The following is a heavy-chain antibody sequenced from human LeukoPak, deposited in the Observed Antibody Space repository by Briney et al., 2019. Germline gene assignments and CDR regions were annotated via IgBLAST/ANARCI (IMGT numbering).Heavy chain of an antibody. CDR2: ISYDGSNK. CDR1: GYTFTSYA. V-gene: IGHV3-30-3*01. J-gene: IGHJ3*02. Sequence: SCKASGYTFTSYAMHWVRQAPGKGLEWVAVISYDGSNKYYADSVKGRFTISRDNSKNTLYLQMNSLRAEDTAVYYCARDRGTPYCSSTSCYGNDAFDIWGQGTMVTVSS. CDR3: ARDRGTPYCSSTSCYGNDAFDI. D-gene: IGHD2-2*01.